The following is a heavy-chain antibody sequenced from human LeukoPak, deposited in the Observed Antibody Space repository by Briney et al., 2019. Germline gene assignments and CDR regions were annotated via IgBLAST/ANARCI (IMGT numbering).Heavy chain of an antibody. CDR3: ARAGSWYVFDY. CDR2: ISSSSSYI. D-gene: IGHD6-13*01. CDR1: GFTFSSYS. Sequence: PGGSLRLFCAASGFTFSSYSMNWVRQAPGKGLEWVSSISSSSSYIYYADSVKGRFTISRDNAKNSLYLQMNSLRAEDTAVYYCARAGSWYVFDYWGQGTLVTVSS. V-gene: IGHV3-21*01. J-gene: IGHJ4*02.